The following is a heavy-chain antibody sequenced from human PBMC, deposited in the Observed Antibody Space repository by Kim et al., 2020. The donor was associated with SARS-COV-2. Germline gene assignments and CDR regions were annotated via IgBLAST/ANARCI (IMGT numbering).Heavy chain of an antibody. CDR3: ARGNLYDFWSVYMDV. Sequence: SETLSLTCTVSGGSISSYYWSWIRQPPGKGLEWIGYIYYSGSTNYNPSLKSRVTISVDTSKNQFSLKLSSVTAADTAVYYCARGNLYDFWSVYMDVWGKGTTVTVSS. CDR2: IYYSGST. CDR1: GGSISSYY. J-gene: IGHJ6*03. V-gene: IGHV4-59*01. D-gene: IGHD3-3*01.